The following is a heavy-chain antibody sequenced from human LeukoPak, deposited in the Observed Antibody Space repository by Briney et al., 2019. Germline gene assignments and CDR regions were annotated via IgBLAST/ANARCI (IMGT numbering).Heavy chain of an antibody. CDR2: ISSSSRTV. D-gene: IGHD6-19*01. J-gene: IGHJ4*02. V-gene: IGHV3-48*01. CDR1: GFTLSNYC. CDR3: ARDRDSSGWYYFDY. Sequence: GGSLRLSCAVTGFTLSNYCMNGVRQAPGKGLEGVSYISSSSRTVYYADSVKGRFTISRDNAQNSLDLQMNSLRAEDTAVYYCARDRDSSGWYYFDYWGQGTLVTVSS.